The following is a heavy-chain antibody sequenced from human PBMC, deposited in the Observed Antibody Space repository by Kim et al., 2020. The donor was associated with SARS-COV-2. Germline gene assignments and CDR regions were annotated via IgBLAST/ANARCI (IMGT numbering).Heavy chain of an antibody. CDR2: IKQDGTDK. CDR1: GFSLGDYW. CDR3: ARWTSTSYY. J-gene: IGHJ4*02. V-gene: IGHV3-7*01. Sequence: GGSLRLSCAASGFSLGDYWMNWVRQAPGKGLEWVANIKQDGTDKHYVDSVKGRFTISRDNAKNSLYLQMNSLRAEDTAGYYCARWTSTSYYWGQGTLVTV. D-gene: IGHD2-2*01.